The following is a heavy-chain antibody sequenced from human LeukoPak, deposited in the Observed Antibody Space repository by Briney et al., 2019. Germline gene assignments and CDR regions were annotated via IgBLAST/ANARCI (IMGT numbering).Heavy chain of an antibody. CDR2: FDPEDGET. Sequence: GASVKVSCKVSGYTLTELSMHWVRQAPGKGLEWMGGFDPEDGETIYAQKFQGRVTMTEDTSTDTAYMELSSLRSEDTAVYYCATVPGVVIAPSFYYFDYWGQGTLVTVSS. J-gene: IGHJ4*02. V-gene: IGHV1-24*01. CDR1: GYTLTELS. D-gene: IGHD2-21*01. CDR3: ATVPGVVIAPSFYYFDY.